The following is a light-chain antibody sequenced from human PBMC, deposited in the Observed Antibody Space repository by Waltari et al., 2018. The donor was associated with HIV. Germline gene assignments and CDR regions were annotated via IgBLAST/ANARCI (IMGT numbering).Light chain of an antibody. J-gene: IGLJ1*01. CDR3: SSYTSSSSLYV. V-gene: IGLV1-44*01. CDR1: SSHIEGHA. Sequence: QSVLTQPPSASGTPGQRVTISCSGGSSHIEGHAVTWYQQLPGTAPNLLIYTTDQRPSGVSDRFSGSKSGNTASLTISGLQAEDEADYYCSSYTSSSSLYVFGTGTKVTVL. CDR2: TTD.